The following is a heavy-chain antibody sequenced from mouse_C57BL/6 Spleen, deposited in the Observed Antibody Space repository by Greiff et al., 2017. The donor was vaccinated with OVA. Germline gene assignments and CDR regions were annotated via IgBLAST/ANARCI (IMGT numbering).Heavy chain of an antibody. CDR2: ISSGSSTI. V-gene: IGHV5-17*01. Sequence: DVHLVESGGGLVKPGGSLKLSCAASGFTFSDYGMHWVRQAPEKGLEWVASISSGSSTIYYADTVKGRFTISRDNAKNTLFLQMTSLRSEDTAMYYCARELLRERYFDVWGTGTTVTVSS. CDR3: ARELLRERYFDV. D-gene: IGHD1-1*01. J-gene: IGHJ1*03. CDR1: GFTFSDYG.